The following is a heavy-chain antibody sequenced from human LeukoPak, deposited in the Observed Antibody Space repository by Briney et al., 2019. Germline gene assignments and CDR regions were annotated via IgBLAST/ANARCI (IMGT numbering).Heavy chain of an antibody. CDR1: GGTFSSYA. CDR2: IIPIFGTA. CDR3: ARAKTRTVAGNFDY. D-gene: IGHD6-19*01. V-gene: IGHV1-69*01. J-gene: IGHJ4*02. Sequence: SVTVSCKASGGTFSSYAISWARQAPGQGLEWMGGIIPIFGTANYAQKFQGRVTITADESTSTAYMELSSLRSEDTAVYYCARAKTRTVAGNFDYWGQGTLVTVSS.